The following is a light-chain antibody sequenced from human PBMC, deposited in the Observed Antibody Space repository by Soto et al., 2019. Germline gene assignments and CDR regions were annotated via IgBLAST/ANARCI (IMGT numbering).Light chain of an antibody. CDR2: KVS. V-gene: IGKV1-5*03. CDR1: QSLNNW. Sequence: DIQMTQSPSTLSASIGDRVTITCRASQSLNNWLAWYQQKPGNAPNLLVYKVSNLESGVPSRFSGSGSGTEFTLTIGSLQTDDFATYYCHQYNSYSWTFGQGTKVEIK. CDR3: HQYNSYSWT. J-gene: IGKJ1*01.